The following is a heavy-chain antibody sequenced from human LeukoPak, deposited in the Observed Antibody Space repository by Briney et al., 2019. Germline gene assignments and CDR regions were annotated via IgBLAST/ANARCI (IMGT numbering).Heavy chain of an antibody. CDR2: INQDSSEK. D-gene: IGHD2-15*01. Sequence: GGSLRLSCVASGITFRNYWMSWVRQAPGKGLEWVANINQDSSEKYYVDSVKGRFTISRDNAKNSLYLQLNTPRPEDTAVYYCVQGWRDNWGQGTLVTVSS. V-gene: IGHV3-7*01. J-gene: IGHJ4*02. CDR3: VQGWRDN. CDR1: GITFRNYW.